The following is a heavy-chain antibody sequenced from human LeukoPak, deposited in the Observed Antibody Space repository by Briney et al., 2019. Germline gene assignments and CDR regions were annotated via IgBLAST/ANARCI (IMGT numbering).Heavy chain of an antibody. V-gene: IGHV3-23*01. D-gene: IGHD3-22*01. CDR3: AKSVNYYDSSGSDY. CDR2: ISGSGGTT. Sequence: PGGSRRLSCAASGFTFSSYGMHWVRQAPGKGLEWVSTISGSGGTTYYADSVKGRFTISRDNSKNTLYLQVNSLRAEDTAVYYCAKSVNYYDSSGSDYWGQGTLVTVSS. CDR1: GFTFSSYG. J-gene: IGHJ4*02.